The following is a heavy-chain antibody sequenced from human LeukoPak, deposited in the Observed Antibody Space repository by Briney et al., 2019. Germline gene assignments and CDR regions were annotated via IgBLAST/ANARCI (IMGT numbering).Heavy chain of an antibody. CDR1: GFTFSNYA. V-gene: IGHV3-23*01. D-gene: IGHD6-19*01. CDR2: ISGSGGST. CDR3: AKDFGSGWPYCFDY. Sequence: GGSLRLSCAASGFTFSNYAMSWVRQAPGKGLEWVSAISGSGGSTYYADSVKGRFTIPRDNSKNTLYLQMNNLRAEDTAVYYCAKDFGSGWPYCFDYWGQGTLVTVSS. J-gene: IGHJ4*02.